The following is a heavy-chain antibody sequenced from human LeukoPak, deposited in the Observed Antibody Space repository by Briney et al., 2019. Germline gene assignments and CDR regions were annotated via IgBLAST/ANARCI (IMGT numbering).Heavy chain of an antibody. J-gene: IGHJ4*02. CDR1: GFIFTNYF. D-gene: IGHD6-13*01. V-gene: IGHV3-7*03. CDR2: IKHDGSEK. CDR3: AKSGGYSSSPSDY. Sequence: PGGSLRLSCAASGFIFTNYFMSWVRQAPGKGLEWVASIKHDGSEKYYVDSVRGRFTISRDNTKNSLYLQMSSLRAEDTAVYYCAKSGGYSSSPSDYWGQGTLVTVSS.